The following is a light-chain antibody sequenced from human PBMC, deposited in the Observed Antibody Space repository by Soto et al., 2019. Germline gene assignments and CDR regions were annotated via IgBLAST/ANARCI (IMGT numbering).Light chain of an antibody. J-gene: IGLJ1*01. CDR3: FSHRSGDSHV. CDR2: GVT. CDR1: SSDIGAYNY. Sequence: QSARTQPASVSGSPGQSITISCTGTSSDIGAYNYVSWYQQYPGKAPKLMIYGVTNRPSGVSNRFSGSKTGNTASLTISGLQAEDEADYYCFSHRSGDSHVFGTGTKVTVL. V-gene: IGLV2-14*01.